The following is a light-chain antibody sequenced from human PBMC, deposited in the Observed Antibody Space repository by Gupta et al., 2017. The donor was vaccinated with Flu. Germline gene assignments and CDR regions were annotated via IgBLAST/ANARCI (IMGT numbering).Light chain of an antibody. CDR2: LGS. V-gene: IGKV2-28*01. CDR1: QSLLHSNGYNY. Sequence: ISCRSSQSLLHSNGYNYFDWYLQKPGQSPQLLIYLGSNRASGVPDRFSGSGSGTDFTLKISRVEAEDVGVYYCMQALRTPHTFGQGTKLEIK. J-gene: IGKJ2*01. CDR3: MQALRTPHT.